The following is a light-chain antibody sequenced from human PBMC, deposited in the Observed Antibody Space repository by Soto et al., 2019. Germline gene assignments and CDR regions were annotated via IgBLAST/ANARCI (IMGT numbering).Light chain of an antibody. CDR2: GAS. V-gene: IGKV1-39*01. CDR3: QQTYSTPYT. Sequence: DIQMTQSPSSLSASVGDRITITCRASQTISNCLNWYHQRPGKAPKLLIFGASSLQSGVPSKFTGSGSGTDFTLTISDLQPEDFATYYCQQTYSTPYTFGQGTNLEIK. CDR1: QTISNC. J-gene: IGKJ2*01.